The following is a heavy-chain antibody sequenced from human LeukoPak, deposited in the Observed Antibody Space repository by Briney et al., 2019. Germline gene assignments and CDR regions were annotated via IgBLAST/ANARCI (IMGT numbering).Heavy chain of an antibody. CDR2: ISSSGSTI. Sequence: GGSLRLSCAASGFTFSDYYMSWIRQAPGKGLEWVSYISSSGSTIYYADSVKGRFTISRDNAKNSLYLQMNSLRAEDTAVYYCASRRQGGSGYLTFDYWGQGTLVTVSS. J-gene: IGHJ4*02. CDR1: GFTFSDYY. CDR3: ASRRQGGSGYLTFDY. V-gene: IGHV3-11*01. D-gene: IGHD3-22*01.